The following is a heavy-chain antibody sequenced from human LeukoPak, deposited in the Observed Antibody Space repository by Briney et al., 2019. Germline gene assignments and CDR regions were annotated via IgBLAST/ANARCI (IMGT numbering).Heavy chain of an antibody. CDR3: AAGGRV. CDR2: IYDSGTT. J-gene: IGHJ6*02. CDR1: GFTFSSYS. Sequence: GGSLRLSCAASGFTFSSYSMHWVRQAPGKGLEWVSVIYDSGTTYYADSVKGRFLIFRDTSKNTVDLQMNSLKTEDTGVYYCAAGGRVWGQGTTVTVSS. D-gene: IGHD3-10*01. V-gene: IGHV3-53*01.